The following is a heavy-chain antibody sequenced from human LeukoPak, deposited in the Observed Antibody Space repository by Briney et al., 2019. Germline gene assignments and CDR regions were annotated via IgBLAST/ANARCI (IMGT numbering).Heavy chain of an antibody. CDR3: ARGGVVVPAAILY. D-gene: IGHD2-2*01. V-gene: IGHV3-30*04. CDR2: ISYDGSNK. J-gene: IGHJ4*02. Sequence: RLSCAXSGFTFSSYAMHWVRQAPGKGLEWVAVISYDGSNKYYADSVKGRFTISRDNSKNTLYLQMNSLRAEDTAVYYCARGGVVVPAAILYWGQGTLVTVSS. CDR1: GFTFSSYA.